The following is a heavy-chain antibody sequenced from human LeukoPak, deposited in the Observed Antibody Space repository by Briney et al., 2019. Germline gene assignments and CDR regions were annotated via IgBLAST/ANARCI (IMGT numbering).Heavy chain of an antibody. D-gene: IGHD3-3*01. J-gene: IGHJ4*02. Sequence: PGGSLRLSCAASGFTFSSYSMNWVRQAPGKGLEWVSYISSSSSTIYYADSVKGRFTISRDNAKNSLYLQMNSLRAEDTGVYYCARDGYEFWSGYYHGAYFDYWGQGTLVTVSS. CDR1: GFTFSSYS. CDR2: ISSSSSTI. CDR3: ARDGYEFWSGYYHGAYFDY. V-gene: IGHV3-48*01.